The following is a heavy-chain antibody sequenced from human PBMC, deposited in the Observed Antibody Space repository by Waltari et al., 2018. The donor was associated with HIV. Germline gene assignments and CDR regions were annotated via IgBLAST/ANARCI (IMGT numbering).Heavy chain of an antibody. CDR3: ARGRVTFFYFYGMDV. CDR1: GASFSDYQFFNVYY. CDR2: VMHSADW. D-gene: IGHD2-21*02. V-gene: IGHV4-34*02. Sequence: VHLQLWGAGLLKPSETMPLICAVNGASFSDYQFFNVYYWNCIRQPPGKGLEWIGEVMHSADWTYTPTVKGRVIISVDPSRNRVYLDLTSVTAADSALYYCARGRVTFFYFYGMDVWGQGTTVTV. J-gene: IGHJ6*02.